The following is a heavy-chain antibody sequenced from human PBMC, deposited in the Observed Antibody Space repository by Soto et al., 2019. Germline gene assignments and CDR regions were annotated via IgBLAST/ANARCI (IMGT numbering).Heavy chain of an antibody. J-gene: IGHJ3*02. CDR2: FYYSGST. V-gene: IGHV4-31*02. CDR1: GGSISSGGYY. Sequence: LCGGSISSGGYYWSWIRQHPGKGLEWIGYFYYSGSTYYNPSLKSRVTISVDTSKNQFSLKLSSVTAADTAVYYCATGVVSDAFDIWGQGTMVTVSS. CDR3: ATGVVSDAFDI. D-gene: IGHD3-16*01.